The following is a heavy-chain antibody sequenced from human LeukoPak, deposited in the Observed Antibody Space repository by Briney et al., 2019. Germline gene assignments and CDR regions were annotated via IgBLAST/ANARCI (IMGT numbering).Heavy chain of an antibody. Sequence: KPSETLSLTCTVSGGSISSGDYYWSWIRQPPGKGLEWIGYIYYSGSTYYNPSLKSRVTISVDTSKNQFSLKLSSVTAADTAVYYCARGREQLDSDYWGQGTLVTVSS. CDR1: GGSISSGDYY. J-gene: IGHJ4*02. CDR2: IYYSGST. D-gene: IGHD6-13*01. V-gene: IGHV4-30-4*01. CDR3: ARGREQLDSDY.